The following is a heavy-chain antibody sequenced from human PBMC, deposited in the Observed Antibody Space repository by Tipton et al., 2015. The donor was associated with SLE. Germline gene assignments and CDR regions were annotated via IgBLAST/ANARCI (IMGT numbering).Heavy chain of an antibody. CDR1: GFTFSSYG. CDR3: ASPVGTMIP. V-gene: IGHV3-33*01. D-gene: IGHD3-22*01. Sequence: SLRLSCAASGFTFSSYGMHWVRQAPGKGLEWVAVIWYDGSNKYYADSAKGRFTISRDNSKNTLYLQMNSLRAEDTAVYYCASPVGTMIPWGQGTLVTVSS. J-gene: IGHJ5*02. CDR2: IWYDGSNK.